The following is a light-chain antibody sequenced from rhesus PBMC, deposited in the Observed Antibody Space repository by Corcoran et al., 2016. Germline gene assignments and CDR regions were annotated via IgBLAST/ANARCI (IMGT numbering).Light chain of an antibody. CDR3: QQYSSWPLT. Sequence: EIVLTQSPATLSLSPGERATFSCRASQSVSSSLAWSQQKPGQPPRLLISDASTRATCIPDRFSGSGSGIDFTLTISSLEPEDVGVYYCQQYSSWPLTFGGGTKVELK. V-gene: IGKV3-35*01. CDR1: QSVSSS. CDR2: DAS. J-gene: IGKJ4*01.